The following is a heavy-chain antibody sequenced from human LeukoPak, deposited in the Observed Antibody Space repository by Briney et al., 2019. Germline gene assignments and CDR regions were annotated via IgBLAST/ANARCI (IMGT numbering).Heavy chain of an antibody. V-gene: IGHV7-4-1*02. CDR1: GYTFTSYA. Sequence: GASVKVSCKASGYTFTSYAMNWVRQAPGQGLEWMGWINTNTGNPTYAQGFTGRFVFSLDTSVSTAYLQISSLKAEDTAVYYCAREGNGGKVSADAFDIWGQGTMVTVSS. CDR3: AREGNGGKVSADAFDI. J-gene: IGHJ3*02. D-gene: IGHD4-23*01. CDR2: INTNTGNP.